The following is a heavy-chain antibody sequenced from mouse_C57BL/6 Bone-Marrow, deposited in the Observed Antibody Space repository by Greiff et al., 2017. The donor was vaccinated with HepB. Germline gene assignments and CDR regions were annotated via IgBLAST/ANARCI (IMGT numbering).Heavy chain of an antibody. CDR1: GFTFSNYW. V-gene: IGHV6-3*01. J-gene: IGHJ4*01. CDR2: IRLKSDNYAT. CDR3: TAERYYAMDY. Sequence: DVQLQESGGGLVQPGGSMKLSCVASGFTFSNYWMNWVRQSPEKGLEWVAQIRLKSDNYATHYAESVKGRFTISRDDSKSSVYLQMNNLRAEDTGIYYCTAERYYAMDYWGQGTSVTVSS.